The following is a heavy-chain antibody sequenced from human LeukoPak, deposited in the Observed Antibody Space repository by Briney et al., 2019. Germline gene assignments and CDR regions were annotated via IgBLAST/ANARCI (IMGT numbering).Heavy chain of an antibody. CDR3: ARGFRYSTGWGYFDY. V-gene: IGHV3-53*01. CDR2: IYSGGST. CDR1: GFTVSSNY. Sequence: PGGSLRLSCAASGFTVSSNYVSWVRQAPGKGLEWVSVIYSGGSTFYADSVKGRFTISRDNSKNTLYLQMNSLRAEDTGVYFCARGFRYSTGWGYFDYWGQGTQVTVSS. J-gene: IGHJ4*02. D-gene: IGHD6-19*01.